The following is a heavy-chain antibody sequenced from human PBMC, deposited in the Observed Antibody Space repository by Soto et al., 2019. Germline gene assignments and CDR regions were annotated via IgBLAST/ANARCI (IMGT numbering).Heavy chain of an antibody. CDR2: ISGSGGSA. Sequence: EVQLLESGGGLVQPGGSLRLSCAASGFTFGSHAMIWVRQAPGKGLEWVSAISGSGGSAYYADYVKGRFTISRDNSINSLYLPMNCLRAEDTALYYCAKEPYSDFSSAYYYFAYWGHGPLVTVSS. CDR1: GFTFGSHA. CDR3: AKEPYSDFSSAYYYFAY. J-gene: IGHJ4*01. D-gene: IGHD3-3*01. V-gene: IGHV3-23*01.